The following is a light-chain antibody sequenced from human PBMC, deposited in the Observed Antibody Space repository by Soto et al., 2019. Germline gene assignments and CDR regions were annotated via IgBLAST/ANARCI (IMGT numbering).Light chain of an antibody. CDR2: LGS. CDR3: MQALQNPWT. V-gene: IGKV2-28*01. J-gene: IGKJ1*01. CDR1: QSLLHSNGYNY. Sequence: DIVMTQSPLSLPVTPGEPASISCRSSQSLLHSNGYNYLDWYLQKPGQSPQLLIYLGSNRASGAPDRFSGSGSGTDLTLKISRVEAEDVGVYYCMQALQNPWTFGQGTKVEIK.